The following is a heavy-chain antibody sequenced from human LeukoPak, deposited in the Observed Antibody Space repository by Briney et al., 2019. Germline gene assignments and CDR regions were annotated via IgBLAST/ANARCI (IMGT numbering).Heavy chain of an antibody. CDR2: IHNSVT. D-gene: IGHD1-26*01. V-gene: IGHV4-4*08. J-gene: IGHJ4*02. Sequence: PSETLSLTCTVSGGSISTYYWTWIRQPPGKGLEWIGYIHNSVTNSKPSLKSRVTISVDTSKNQFSLKLSSVTAADTAVYYCARLLSGSYYVFDYWGQGTLVTVSS. CDR3: ARLLSGSYYVFDY. CDR1: GGSISTYY.